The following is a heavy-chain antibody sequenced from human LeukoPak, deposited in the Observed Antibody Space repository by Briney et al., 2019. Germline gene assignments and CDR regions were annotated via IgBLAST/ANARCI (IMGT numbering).Heavy chain of an antibody. CDR3: ARVTYGSGTYGAFDY. D-gene: IGHD3-10*01. V-gene: IGHV3-23*01. J-gene: IGHJ4*02. CDR1: GFTFSSYA. CDR2: SGSGGNT. Sequence: GGSLRLSCAASGFTFSSYAMSWVRQAPGKGLEWVSASGSGGNTYYADSVKGRFTISRDDSKNTLYLQMNSLRAEDTAVYYCARVTYGSGTYGAFDYWGQGTLVTVSS.